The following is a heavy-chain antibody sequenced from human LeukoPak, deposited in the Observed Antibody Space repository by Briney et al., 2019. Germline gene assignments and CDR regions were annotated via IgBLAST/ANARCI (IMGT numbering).Heavy chain of an antibody. V-gene: IGHV3-30-3*01. CDR2: TSHDESYK. CDR3: ARDRLFYFHSPDYRAGYFYAMDV. J-gene: IGHJ6*02. CDR1: GFTFNTYP. Sequence: PGRSLRLSCSASGFTFNTYPMHWVRQPPGKGLEWVAVTSHDESYKFYAESVKGRFTISRDNSTNTLYLQMTTLRPEDTSVYYCARDRLFYFHSPDYRAGYFYAMDVWGQGTTVTVSS. D-gene: IGHD3-22*01.